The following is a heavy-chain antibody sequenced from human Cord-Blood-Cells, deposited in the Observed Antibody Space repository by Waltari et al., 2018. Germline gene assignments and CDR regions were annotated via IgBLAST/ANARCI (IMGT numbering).Heavy chain of an antibody. V-gene: IGHV1-18*01. CDR3: ARDPHTIVGVVNMWFDP. J-gene: IGHJ5*02. CDR1: GYTFTSYG. D-gene: IGHD3-3*01. CDR2: ISAYNGNT. Sequence: QVQLVQSGAEVKKPGASVKVSCKASGYTFTSYGISWVRQAPVQGLEWMGWISAYNGNTNYAQKLQGRVTMTTDTSTSTAYMELRSLRSDDTAVYYCARDPHTIVGVVNMWFDPWGQGTLVTVSS.